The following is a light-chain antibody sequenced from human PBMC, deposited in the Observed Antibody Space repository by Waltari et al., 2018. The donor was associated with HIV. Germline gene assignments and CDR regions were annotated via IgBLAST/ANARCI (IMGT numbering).Light chain of an antibody. CDR1: QSVSRN. J-gene: IGKJ4*01. V-gene: IGKV3-15*01. Sequence: EIVMTQSPATLSLSPGERATLSCRASQSVSRNLAWSQQKPDQPPRLLIYGASTRATGVPARFSGSGSGTEFILTISSLQSEDFAVYYCQQYNNWPPLTFGGGTKVEIK. CDR2: GAS. CDR3: QQYNNWPPLT.